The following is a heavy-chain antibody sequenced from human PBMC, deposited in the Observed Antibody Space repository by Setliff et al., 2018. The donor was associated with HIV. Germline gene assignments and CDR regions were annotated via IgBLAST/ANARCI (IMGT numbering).Heavy chain of an antibody. CDR3: ARIGWKQGAVGSFCDY. J-gene: IGHJ4*02. CDR2: IYHDGST. V-gene: IGHV4-59*01. D-gene: IGHD3-10*01. Sequence: PSETLSLTCAFYSASFTDYYWSWIRQSPGKGLEWIGYIYHDGSTNYNPSLKSRLTMSMDMSKNLFSLRLRSVTAADTAVYYCARIGWKQGAVGSFCDYWGQGALVTVSS. CDR1: SASFTDYY.